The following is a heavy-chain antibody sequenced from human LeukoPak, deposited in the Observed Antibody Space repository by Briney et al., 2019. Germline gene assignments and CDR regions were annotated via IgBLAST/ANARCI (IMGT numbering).Heavy chain of an antibody. V-gene: IGHV1-69*04. CDR2: IIPILGIA. Sequence: SVKVSCKASGGTFSSYAISWVRQAPGQGLEWMGRIIPILGIANYAQKFQGIVTITADKSTSTAYMELSSLRSEDTAVYYCASRYYYDSSGYYFDYWGQGTLVTVSS. CDR1: GGTFSSYA. J-gene: IGHJ4*02. D-gene: IGHD3-22*01. CDR3: ASRYYYDSSGYYFDY.